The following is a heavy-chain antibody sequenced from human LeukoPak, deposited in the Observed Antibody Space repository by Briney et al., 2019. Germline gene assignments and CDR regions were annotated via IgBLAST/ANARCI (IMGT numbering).Heavy chain of an antibody. CDR3: ASTIRGSYYGDQDAFDI. CDR1: GFTFSDHY. CDR2: TRNKANSYTT. Sequence: PGGSLRLSRAASGFTFSDHYMDWVRQAPGKGLEWVGRTRNKANSYTTEYAASVKGRFTISRDDSKNSLYLQMNSLKTEDTAVYYCASTIRGSYYGDQDAFDIWGQGTMVTVSS. D-gene: IGHD1-26*01. J-gene: IGHJ3*02. V-gene: IGHV3-72*01.